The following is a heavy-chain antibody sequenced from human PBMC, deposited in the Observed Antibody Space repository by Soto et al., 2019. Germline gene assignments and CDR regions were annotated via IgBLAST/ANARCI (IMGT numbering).Heavy chain of an antibody. J-gene: IGHJ1*01. CDR3: ARGGTEYSSSSPIQH. D-gene: IGHD6-6*01. Sequence: QVQLVQSGAEVRKPGSSVRVSCKASGGSFNRHTISWVRQAPGQGLEWMGGIIPIFGTANYAQKFQGRVTITADESTSTAYMELSSLRSEDTAVYYCARGGTEYSSSSPIQHWGQGTLVTVSS. CDR1: GGSFNRHT. CDR2: IIPIFGTA. V-gene: IGHV1-69*01.